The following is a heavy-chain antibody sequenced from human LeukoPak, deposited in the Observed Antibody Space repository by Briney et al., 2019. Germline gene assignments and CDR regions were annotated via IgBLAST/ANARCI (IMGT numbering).Heavy chain of an antibody. V-gene: IGHV1-2*02. J-gene: IGHJ5*02. CDR1: GYTFSGYQ. CDR2: INPNSGDT. CDR3: ARDGKIRQRSWFDP. Sequence: GASVKVSCKASGYTFSGYQMHWVRQAPGQGLEWMGWINPNSGDTNYAQKFQGRVTMTRDTSISTAYMELTRLTSDDTAVYYCARDGKIRQRSWFDPWGQGTLVTVSS. D-gene: IGHD6-25*01.